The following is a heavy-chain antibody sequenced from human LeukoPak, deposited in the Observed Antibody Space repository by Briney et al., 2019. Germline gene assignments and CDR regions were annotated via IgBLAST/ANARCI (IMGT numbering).Heavy chain of an antibody. D-gene: IGHD3-3*01. Sequence: SETLFLTCTVSGGSISSSSYYWGWIRQPPGKGLEWIGSIYYSGSTYYNPSLKSRVTISVDTSKNQFSLKLSSVTAADTAVYYCAREAPFWSGPAYYYYMDVWGKGTTVTVSS. V-gene: IGHV4-39*07. CDR1: GGSISSSSYY. CDR3: AREAPFWSGPAYYYYMDV. J-gene: IGHJ6*03. CDR2: IYYSGST.